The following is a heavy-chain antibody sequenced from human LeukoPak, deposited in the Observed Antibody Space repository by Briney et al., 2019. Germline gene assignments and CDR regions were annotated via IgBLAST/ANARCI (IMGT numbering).Heavy chain of an antibody. CDR1: GYTFTSYA. CDR2: ISASKGNT. J-gene: IGHJ4*02. V-gene: IGHV1-18*01. D-gene: IGHD3-22*01. CDR3: ARVQLDNTMNFDY. Sequence: ASVKVSCKASGYTFTSYAITWVRQAPGQGLEWMGWISASKGNTNYAQKLQGRVTMTTATSTTTAYMELRSLRSDDTAVYYCARVQLDNTMNFDYWGQGTLVTVSS.